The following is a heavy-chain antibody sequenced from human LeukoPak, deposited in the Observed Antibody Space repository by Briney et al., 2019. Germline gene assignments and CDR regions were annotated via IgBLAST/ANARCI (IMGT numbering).Heavy chain of an antibody. D-gene: IGHD5-24*01. CDR3: AKSGYNRFDY. V-gene: IGHV3-23*01. CDR1: GFTFSSYA. Sequence: PGGSLRLSCAASGFTFSSYAMSWVRQAPGKGLEWVSAFSGSGGDTYYADSVKGRFTISRDNSKNTLYMQMNSLRAEDTAVYYCAKSGYNRFDYWGQGTLVTVSS. J-gene: IGHJ4*02. CDR2: FSGSGGDT.